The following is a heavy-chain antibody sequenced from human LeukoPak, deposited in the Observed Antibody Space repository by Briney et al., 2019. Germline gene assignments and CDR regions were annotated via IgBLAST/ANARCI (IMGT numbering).Heavy chain of an antibody. CDR1: GFTFSSYS. CDR2: ISSSSSYI. V-gene: IGHV3-21*01. J-gene: IGHJ3*02. CDR3: ARDRLSDSSGYKADAFDI. D-gene: IGHD3-22*01. Sequence: GGSLRLSCAASGFTFSSYSMNWVRQAPGKGLEWVSSISSSSSYIFYADSVKGRFTTSRDNAKNSLYLQMNSLRAEDTAVYYCARDRLSDSSGYKADAFDIWGQGTMVTVSS.